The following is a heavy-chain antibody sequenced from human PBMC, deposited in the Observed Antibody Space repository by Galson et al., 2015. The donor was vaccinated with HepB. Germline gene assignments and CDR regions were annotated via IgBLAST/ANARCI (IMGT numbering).Heavy chain of an antibody. D-gene: IGHD6-25*01. CDR1: GFTFSSYG. J-gene: IGHJ6*02. V-gene: IGHV3-33*01. CDR2: IWYGGSNK. CDR3: ARDGGPAAPYGMDV. Sequence: SLRLSCAAPGFTFSSYGMHWVRQAPGKGLEWVAVIWYGGSNKYYADSVKGRFTISRDNSKSTLYLQMNSLRAEDTAVYYCARDGGPAAPYGMDVWGQGTTVTVSS.